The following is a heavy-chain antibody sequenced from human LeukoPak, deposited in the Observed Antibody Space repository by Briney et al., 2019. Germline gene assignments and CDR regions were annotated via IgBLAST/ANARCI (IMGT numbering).Heavy chain of an antibody. D-gene: IGHD2-15*01. V-gene: IGHV4-59*08. CDR3: ARHFCSGGSCYFSHWFDP. CDR1: GGSISTNY. J-gene: IGHJ5*02. Sequence: PSETLSLTCSVSGGSISTNYWSWIRQPPGRGLEWIGYIHYSGDTNYNPSLKSRVTISTDTSKNQFSLKLSSVTAADTAMYYCARHFCSGGSCYFSHWFDPWDQGILVTVSS. CDR2: IHYSGDT.